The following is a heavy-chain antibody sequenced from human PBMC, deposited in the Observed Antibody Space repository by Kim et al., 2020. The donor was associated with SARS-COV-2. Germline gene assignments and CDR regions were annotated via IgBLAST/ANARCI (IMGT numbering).Heavy chain of an antibody. V-gene: IGHV3-30-3*01. CDR1: GFTFSSYA. D-gene: IGHD4-4*01. J-gene: IGHJ4*02. CDR2: ISYDGSNK. Sequence: GGSLRLSCAASGFTFSSYAMHWVRQAPGKGLEWVAVISYDGSNKYYADSVKGRFTISRDNSKNTLYLQMNSLRAEDTAVYYCASLGGNVDYWGQGTLVTVSS. CDR3: ASLGGNVDY.